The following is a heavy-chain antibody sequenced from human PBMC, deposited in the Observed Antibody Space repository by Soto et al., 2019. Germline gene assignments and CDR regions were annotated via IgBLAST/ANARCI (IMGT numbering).Heavy chain of an antibody. D-gene: IGHD3-16*01. CDR3: TTEKYGAGRVGVYY. V-gene: IGHV1-69*02. CDR1: GGTSTIYT. CDR2: IVPTLRLI. Sequence: QVQLVQSGAEVKKPGSSLKVSCETSGGTSTIYTISWVRQAPGQGLQWMGRIVPTLRLINYAQEFQGRLTITADTSTSTAHMELSSLTSEDAAVYYCTTEKYGAGRVGVYYWGQGTLVTVSS. J-gene: IGHJ4*02.